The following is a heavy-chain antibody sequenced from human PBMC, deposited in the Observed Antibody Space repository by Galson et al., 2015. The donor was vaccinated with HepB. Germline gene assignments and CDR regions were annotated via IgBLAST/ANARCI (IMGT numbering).Heavy chain of an antibody. CDR3: AHRRIASPGTAFDY. J-gene: IGHJ4*02. CDR2: IYWDDDK. Sequence: PALVKPTQTLTLTCTFSGFSLSTRGVGVGWIRQPPGKALEWLALIYWDDDKRYSPSLKSRLTITKDTSKNQVVLTMTNMDPVDTATYYCAHRRIASPGTAFDYWGQGTLVTVSS. CDR1: GFSLSTRGVG. V-gene: IGHV2-5*02. D-gene: IGHD6-13*01.